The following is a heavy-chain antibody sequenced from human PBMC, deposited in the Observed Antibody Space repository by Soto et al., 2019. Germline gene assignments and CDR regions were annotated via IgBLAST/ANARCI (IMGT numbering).Heavy chain of an antibody. CDR2: IIPIFGTA. J-gene: IGHJ4*02. D-gene: IGHD4-17*01. CDR3: ARDRAYGGNSKYFDY. CDR1: GGTFSSYA. V-gene: IGHV1-69*13. Sequence: SVKVSCKASGGTFSSYAISWVRQAPGQGLEWMGGIIPIFGTANYAQKFQGRVTITADESTSTAYMELSSLRSEDTAVYYCARDRAYGGNSKYFDYWGQGTLVTVYS.